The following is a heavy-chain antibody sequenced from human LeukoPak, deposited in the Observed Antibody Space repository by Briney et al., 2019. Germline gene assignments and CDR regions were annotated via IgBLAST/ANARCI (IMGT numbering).Heavy chain of an antibody. CDR2: INPKNGGT. J-gene: IGHJ6*03. CDR1: GYTFTTYY. D-gene: IGHD1-14*01. Sequence: ASVKVSCKPSGYTFTTYYVHWVRQAPGQGLEWMGWINPKNGGTYHAQKFRGRFTMTRDTSINTAYMKLSGLTSDDTAVYYCARDPSNRYYTDVWGIGTTVTVSS. V-gene: IGHV1-2*02. CDR3: ARDPSNRYYTDV.